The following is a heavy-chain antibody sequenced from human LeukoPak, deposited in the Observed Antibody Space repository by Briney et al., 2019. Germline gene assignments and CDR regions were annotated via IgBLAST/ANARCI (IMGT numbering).Heavy chain of an antibody. D-gene: IGHD2-15*01. Sequence: ASVKVSCKASGGTFSSYAISWVRQAPGQGLEWMGGIIPIFGTADYAQKFQGRVTITADESTSTAYMELNSLRSEDTAVYYCARDLRCSGGSCYLLDWFDPWGQGTLVTVSS. J-gene: IGHJ5*02. V-gene: IGHV1-69*13. CDR3: ARDLRCSGGSCYLLDWFDP. CDR1: GGTFSSYA. CDR2: IIPIFGTA.